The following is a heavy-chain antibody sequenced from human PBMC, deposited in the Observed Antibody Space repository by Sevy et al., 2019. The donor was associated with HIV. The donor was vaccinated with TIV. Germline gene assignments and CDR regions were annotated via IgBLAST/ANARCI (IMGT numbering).Heavy chain of an antibody. CDR3: ARDGQVYSSSSGGYYYYGMDV. CDR2: ISAYNGKT. Sequence: ASVKVSCKASGYTFTSYGISWVRQAPGQGLEWMGWISAYNGKTNFAQKLQDKFTMTTDTSTSTAYMELRSLRSGDTAVYYCARDGQVYSSSSGGYYYYGMDVWGQGTTVTVSS. D-gene: IGHD6-6*01. V-gene: IGHV1-18*04. CDR1: GYTFTSYG. J-gene: IGHJ6*02.